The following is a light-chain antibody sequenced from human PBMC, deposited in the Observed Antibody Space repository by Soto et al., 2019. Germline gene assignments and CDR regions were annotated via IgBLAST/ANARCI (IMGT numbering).Light chain of an antibody. Sequence: DVQLTQSPSSLSASVGDKVTITCQASQDITNFLNWYQQKPGKAPKLLIYAASNLETGLPSRFSGGGSGTDFTFTISSLQPEDVATYFCQQYDLLPWTFGQGTQVEVK. J-gene: IGKJ1*01. V-gene: IGKV1-33*01. CDR1: QDITNF. CDR3: QQYDLLPWT. CDR2: AAS.